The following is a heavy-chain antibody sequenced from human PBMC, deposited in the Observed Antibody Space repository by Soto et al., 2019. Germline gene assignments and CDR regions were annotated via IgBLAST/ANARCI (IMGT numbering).Heavy chain of an antibody. J-gene: IGHJ6*02. CDR1: GFTFSTSG. V-gene: IGHV3-30*18. CDR2: ISYDGGDK. Sequence: GGSLRLSCAASGFTFSTSGMHWVRQAPGKGLGWVTVISYDGGDKYYAESVKGRFSISRDNSKNTLYLQMNSLRTEDTATYYCAKGKIVATGRGHYGLDVWGQGTTVTVSS. CDR3: AKGKIVATGRGHYGLDV. D-gene: IGHD5-12*01.